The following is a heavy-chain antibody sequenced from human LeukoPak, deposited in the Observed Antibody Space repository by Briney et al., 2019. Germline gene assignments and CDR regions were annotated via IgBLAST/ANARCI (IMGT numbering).Heavy chain of an antibody. CDR3: ARGRGSGSYYRNWFDP. CDR1: GFTFSSYA. CDR2: ISYDGSNK. D-gene: IGHD3-10*01. Sequence: PGRSLRLSCAASGFTFSSYAMHWVRQAPGKGLEWVAVISYDGSNKYYADSVKGQLTISRDNSKNTLYLQMNSLRAEDTAVYYCARGRGSGSYYRNWFDPWGQGTLVTVSS. J-gene: IGHJ5*02. V-gene: IGHV3-30*04.